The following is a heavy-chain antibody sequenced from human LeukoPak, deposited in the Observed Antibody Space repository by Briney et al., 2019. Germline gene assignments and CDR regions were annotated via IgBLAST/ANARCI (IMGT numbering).Heavy chain of an antibody. CDR3: ARGGGVTYYDSTGYLWYFDY. CDR1: GGSISSHY. J-gene: IGHJ4*02. CDR2: IYYSGST. Sequence: SETLSLTCTVSGGSISSHYWSWIRQPPGKGLEWIGYIYYSGSTKFNPSLKSSVTISVDTSKNQFSLKLSSVTAADTAVYYCARGGGVTYYDSTGYLWYFDYWGQGTLVTVSS. V-gene: IGHV4-59*11. D-gene: IGHD3-22*01.